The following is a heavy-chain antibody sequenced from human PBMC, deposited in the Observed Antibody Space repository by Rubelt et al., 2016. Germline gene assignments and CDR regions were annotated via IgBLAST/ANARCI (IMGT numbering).Heavy chain of an antibody. CDR2: IYYSGST. D-gene: IGHD4-17*01. CDR3: ATWGDYGDYVADY. V-gene: IGHV4-59*01. CDR1: GGSISSYY. J-gene: IGHJ4*02. Sequence: LQESGPGLVKPSETLSLTCTVSGGSISSYYWSWIRQPPGKGLEWIGSIYYSGSTYYNPSLKSRATISVDTSKNQFSLKLSSVTAAETAVYYCATWGDYGDYVADYWGQGTLVTVSS.